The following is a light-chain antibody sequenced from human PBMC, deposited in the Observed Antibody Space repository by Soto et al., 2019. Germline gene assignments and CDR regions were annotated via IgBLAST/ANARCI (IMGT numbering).Light chain of an antibody. CDR1: SSDLGAYKY. CDR3: SSYTNTSTLV. V-gene: IGLV2-14*03. J-gene: IGLJ1*01. Sequence: HSVLTHPASVSGSPGQSITISCAGTSSDLGAYKYVSWYQQHPDKAPKLILYEVSRRPSGVSNRFSGSKSGNTASLTISGLLAEDEADYSCSSYTNTSTLVFGTGTKV. CDR2: EVS.